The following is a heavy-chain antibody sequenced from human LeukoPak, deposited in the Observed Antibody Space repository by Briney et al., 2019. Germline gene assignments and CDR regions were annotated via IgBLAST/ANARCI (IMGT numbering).Heavy chain of an antibody. CDR1: GFPFSNYW. D-gene: IGHD5-24*01. Sequence: GGSLRLSCAVSGFPFSNYWIHWVRQAPGKGLEWVAVIWYDGSNKYYADSVKGRFTISRDNSKNTLYLQMNSLRAEDTAVYYCARDQMATKFGFDYWGQGTLVTVSS. CDR3: ARDQMATKFGFDY. CDR2: IWYDGSNK. J-gene: IGHJ4*02. V-gene: IGHV3-33*08.